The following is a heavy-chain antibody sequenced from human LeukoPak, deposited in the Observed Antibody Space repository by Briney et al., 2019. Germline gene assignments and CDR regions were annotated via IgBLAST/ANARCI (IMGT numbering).Heavy chain of an antibody. J-gene: IGHJ5*02. CDR3: ARAQWLNYNWFDP. CDR2: IYYSGST. V-gene: IGHV4-59*01. Sequence: SETLSLTCTVSGGSISSYYWSWIRQPPGKGLEWIGYIYYSGSTNYNPSLKSRVTISVDTSKNQFSLKLSSVTAADTAVYYCARAQWLNYNWFDPWGQGTLVTVSS. D-gene: IGHD6-19*01. CDR1: GGSISSYY.